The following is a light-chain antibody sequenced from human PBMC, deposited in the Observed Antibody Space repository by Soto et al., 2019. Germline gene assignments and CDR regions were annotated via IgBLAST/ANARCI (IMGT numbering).Light chain of an antibody. CDR1: SSDVGGYNY. CDR2: EVS. Sequence: QSVLTQPASVSGSPGQSITISCTGTSSDVGGYNYVSWYQQHPGKAPKLMIYEVSNRPSGVSDRFSGSKSGNTASLTISGLQAEDEADYYCSSYITTNSRVFGTGTQVTVL. CDR3: SSYITTNSRV. V-gene: IGLV2-14*01. J-gene: IGLJ1*01.